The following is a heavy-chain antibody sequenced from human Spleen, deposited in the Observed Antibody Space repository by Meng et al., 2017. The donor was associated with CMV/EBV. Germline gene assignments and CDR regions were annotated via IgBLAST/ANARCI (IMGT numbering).Heavy chain of an antibody. V-gene: IGHV1-18*01. Sequence: DSAKVSWKASGYSCTTYGISWMRQAPGQGLEWIGWISAHNGNTNYVQKLQGRVTMTTDTATATAYMELRSLRSDDTAVYYCARDPQHCSSTSCHHLLSYFDYWGQGTLVTVSS. CDR3: ARDPQHCSSTSCHHLLSYFDY. D-gene: IGHD2-2*01. CDR1: GYSCTTYG. J-gene: IGHJ4*02. CDR2: ISAHNGNT.